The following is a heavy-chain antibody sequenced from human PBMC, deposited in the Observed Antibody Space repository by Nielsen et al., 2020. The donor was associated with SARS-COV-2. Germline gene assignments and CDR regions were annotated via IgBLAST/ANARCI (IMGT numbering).Heavy chain of an antibody. D-gene: IGHD1-26*01. CDR2: IYYSGST. CDR3: ARVVGATAKVDY. CDR1: GESFSGYY. J-gene: IGHJ4*02. V-gene: IGHV4-59*01. Sequence: SETLSLTCAVSGESFSGYYQWSWIRQPPGKGLEWIGYIYYSGSTNYNPSLKSRVTISVDTSKNQFSLKLSSVTAADTAVYYCARVVGATAKVDYWGQGTLVTVSS.